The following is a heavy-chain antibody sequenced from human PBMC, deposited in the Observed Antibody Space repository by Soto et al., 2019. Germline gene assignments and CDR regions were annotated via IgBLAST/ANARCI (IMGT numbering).Heavy chain of an antibody. CDR1: GFTFSDYY. J-gene: IGHJ4*02. D-gene: IGHD5-18*01. CDR2: ISSSGSTI. CDR3: ERIRTAMGFDY. V-gene: IGHV3-11*01. Sequence: GGSLRLSCAASGFTFSDYYTSWIRQAPGKGLEWVSYISSSGSTIYYADSVKGRFTISRDNAKNSLYLQMNSLRAEDTAVYYCERIRTAMGFDYWGQGTPVTVSS.